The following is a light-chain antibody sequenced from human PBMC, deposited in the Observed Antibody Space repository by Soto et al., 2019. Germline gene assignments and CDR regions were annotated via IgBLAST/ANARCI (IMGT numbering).Light chain of an antibody. J-gene: IGKJ4*01. CDR1: RDISKY. Sequence: DIQMTQSPSSLSASVGDRVTITCQASRDISKYLNWYLQKPGKAPKLLIYDASNLETGVPSRFSGNGSGTDFTLTISRLQPEDVATYYCQQCDNLPLTFGGGTKVDIK. CDR2: DAS. CDR3: QQCDNLPLT. V-gene: IGKV1-33*01.